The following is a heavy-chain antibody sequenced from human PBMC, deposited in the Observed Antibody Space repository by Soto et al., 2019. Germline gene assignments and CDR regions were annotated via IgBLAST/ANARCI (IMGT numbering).Heavy chain of an antibody. D-gene: IGHD6-6*01. CDR3: ASSENRSSLSGLDV. CDR2: INHRGSS. CDR1: GGSLSGYY. V-gene: IGHV4-34*01. J-gene: IGHJ6*02. Sequence: PSETLSLTCAVNGGSLSGYYWSWIRRSPGKGLEWSGEINHRGSSDYNPSLKSRVTISIDASKNHVTLELTSVTAADTAVYYCASSENRSSLSGLDVWGQGTAVTVSS.